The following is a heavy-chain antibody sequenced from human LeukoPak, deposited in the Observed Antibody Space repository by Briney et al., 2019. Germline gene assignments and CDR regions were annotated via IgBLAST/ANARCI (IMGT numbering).Heavy chain of an antibody. V-gene: IGHV1-46*01. CDR1: GYTFTSYS. CDR3: ARDQEGFDY. Sequence: ASVKVSCKASGYTFTSYSMHWVRQAPGQGLEWMGLINPSDGGTILAQKFQGRVTMTRDTSTSTVYMELSGLRSEDTAVYYCARDQEGFDYWGQGTLVTVSS. J-gene: IGHJ4*02. CDR2: INPSDGGT.